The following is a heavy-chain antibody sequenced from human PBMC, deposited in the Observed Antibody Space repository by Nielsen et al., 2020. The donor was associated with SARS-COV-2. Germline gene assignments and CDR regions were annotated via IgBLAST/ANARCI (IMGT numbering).Heavy chain of an antibody. Sequence: GGSLRLSCAASGFTVSSNYMSWVRQAPGKGLEWVGFIRSKAYGGTTEYAASVKGRFTISRDDSKSIAYLQMNSLKTEDTAVYYCTPVRNWNDGLYYYYYYGMDVWGQGTTVTVSS. CDR1: GFTVSSNY. V-gene: IGHV3-49*04. D-gene: IGHD1-1*01. CDR2: IRSKAYGGTT. J-gene: IGHJ6*02. CDR3: TPVRNWNDGLYYYYYYGMDV.